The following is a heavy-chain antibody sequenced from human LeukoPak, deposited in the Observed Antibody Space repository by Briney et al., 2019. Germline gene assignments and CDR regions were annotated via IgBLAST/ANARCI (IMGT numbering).Heavy chain of an antibody. CDR2: IYSGGST. J-gene: IGHJ6*03. D-gene: IGHD6-13*01. V-gene: IGHV3-53*01. CDR1: GFSVSQHY. Sequence: GGSLRLSCAASGFSVSQHYMNWVRQAPGKGLQWVSVIYSGGSTYYADSVRGRFTVSRDNSKSTLYLQMIRLRAEDSALYYCANGMAAAGNFLLRDYYYFMDVWGKGTTVTVSS. CDR3: ANGMAAAGNFLLRDYYYFMDV.